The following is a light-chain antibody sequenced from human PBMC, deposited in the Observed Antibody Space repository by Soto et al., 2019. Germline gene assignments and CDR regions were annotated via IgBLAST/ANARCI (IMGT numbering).Light chain of an antibody. J-gene: IGKJ4*01. V-gene: IGKV3-15*01. CDR1: QSVSTN. CDR3: QHYSKWPHT. Sequence: EIVMTQSPATLSLSPGERATLSCRASQSVSTNLAWYQQKPGQAPSILIYFASTRATGTPARFSGSGSGKELTLTIRSLQSDVFAFYCRQHYSKWPHTVGGGTKVE. CDR2: FAS.